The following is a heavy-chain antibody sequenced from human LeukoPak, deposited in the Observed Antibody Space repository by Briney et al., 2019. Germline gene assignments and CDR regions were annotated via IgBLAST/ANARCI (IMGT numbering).Heavy chain of an antibody. V-gene: IGHV4-30-2*01. D-gene: IGHD2-2*01. J-gene: IGHJ4*02. CDR1: GGSISSGGYS. CDR3: ARGLRSTGGFDY. CDR2: IYHSGST. Sequence: SQTLSLTCAVSGGSISSGGYSWSWIRQPPGKGLEWIGYIYHSGSTYYNPSLKSRVTISVDRSKNQFSLKLSSVTAADTAVYYCARGLRSTGGFDYWGQGTLVTVSS.